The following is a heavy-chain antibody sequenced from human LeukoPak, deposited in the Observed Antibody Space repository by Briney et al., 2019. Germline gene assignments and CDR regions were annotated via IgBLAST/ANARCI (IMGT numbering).Heavy chain of an antibody. CDR3: TRASYGDYGFDY. J-gene: IGHJ4*02. V-gene: IGHV3-49*04. D-gene: IGHD4-17*01. CDR1: GFTFGDYA. CDR2: IRSKAYGGTT. Sequence: GGSLRLSCTASGFTFGDYAMSWVRQAPGKGLEWVGFIRSKAYGGTTEYAASVKGRFTISRDGSKSIAYLQMNSLKTEDTAVYYCTRASYGDYGFDYWGQGTLVTVSS.